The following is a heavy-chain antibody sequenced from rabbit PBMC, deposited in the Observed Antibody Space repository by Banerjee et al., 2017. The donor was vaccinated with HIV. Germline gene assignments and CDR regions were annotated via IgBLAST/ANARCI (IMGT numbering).Heavy chain of an antibody. Sequence: QEQLVESGGDLVQPEGSLTLTCTASGFSFSSSYWICWVRQAPGKGLEWIGCIYMGDFGTYYASWAKGRFTISKASSTTVTLQMNSLTAADTAIYFCARDSGSLNWDLWGQGTLVTVS. J-gene: IGHJ6*01. CDR2: IYMGDFGT. CDR3: ARDSGSLNWDL. D-gene: IGHD5-1*01. CDR1: GFSFSSSYW. V-gene: IGHV1S45*01.